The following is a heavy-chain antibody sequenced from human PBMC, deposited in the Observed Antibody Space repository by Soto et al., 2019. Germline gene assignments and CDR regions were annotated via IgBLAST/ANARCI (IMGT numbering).Heavy chain of an antibody. D-gene: IGHD2-8*02. J-gene: IGHJ4*02. CDR3: ARDKITGIFEY. CDR2: INHSGST. V-gene: IGHV4-34*01. CDR1: GGSFSGYY. Sequence: QVQLQQWGAGLLKPSETLSLTCAVYGGSFSGYYWTWIRQPPGTGLEWIGEINHSGSTNYNPSLKSRVTISVDTSKNQFSLKLTSVTAADTAVYYCARDKITGIFEYWGQGTRVTVSS.